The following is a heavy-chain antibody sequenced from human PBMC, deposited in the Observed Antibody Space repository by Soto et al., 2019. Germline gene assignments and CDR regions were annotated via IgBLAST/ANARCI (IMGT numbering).Heavy chain of an antibody. CDR3: ARAFDDSSGYYGGLGY. CDR2: IYYSGST. CDR1: GGSISRGDYY. J-gene: IGHJ4*02. Sequence: SETLSLTCTVSGGSISRGDYYWSWVRQPPGKGLEWIGYIYYSGSTYYNPSLKSRVTISIDTSKNQLSLKLNSVTAADTAVYYCARAFDDSSGYYGGLGYWGQGTLVTVSS. D-gene: IGHD3-22*01. V-gene: IGHV4-30-4*01.